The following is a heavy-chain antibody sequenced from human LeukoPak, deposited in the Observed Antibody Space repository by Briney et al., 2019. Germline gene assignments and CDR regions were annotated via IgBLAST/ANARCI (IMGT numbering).Heavy chain of an antibody. CDR2: ISYDGSNK. D-gene: IGHD3-9*01. CDR1: GFTFSSYA. CDR3: AKGMRLRYFDFIFDY. V-gene: IGHV3-30*04. J-gene: IGHJ4*02. Sequence: GGSLGLSCAASGFTFSSYAMHWVRQAPGKGLEWVAVISYDGSNKYYADSVKGRFTISRDNSKNTLYLQMNSLRAEDTAVYYCAKGMRLRYFDFIFDYWGQGTLVTVSS.